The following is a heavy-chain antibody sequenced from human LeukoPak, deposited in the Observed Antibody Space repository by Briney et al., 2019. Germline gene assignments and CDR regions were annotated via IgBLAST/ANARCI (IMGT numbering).Heavy chain of an antibody. J-gene: IGHJ4*02. CDR3: ARVCRGFYGAGSYRRFDS. D-gene: IGHD3-10*01. CDR2: MNPYSDDT. CDR1: GSTFCSSD. Sequence: ASVKLSCKASGSTFCSSDIHWLRQSTGHGLEWVGGMNPYSDDTGSAQKFQGRVTMSSDSTISSAYMELSSLKSDDTAIYYCARVCRGFYGAGSYRRFDSWGQGTLVTVSS. V-gene: IGHV1-8*01.